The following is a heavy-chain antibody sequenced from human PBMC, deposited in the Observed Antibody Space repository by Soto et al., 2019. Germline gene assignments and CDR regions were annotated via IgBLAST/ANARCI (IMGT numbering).Heavy chain of an antibody. CDR1: KFNFSAYA. J-gene: IGHJ3*01. V-gene: IGHV3-23*01. Sequence: EVQLLESGGGLVQPGESLRLSCSASKFNFSAYAMGWVRQAPGKGLEWVSGISGSGKTTYYADSVKGHFSISRDNSKSTLFLEMHILGVADTAIYYCAKSIAVALSAAFDVWGQGTMVTVSS. D-gene: IGHD6-19*01. CDR2: ISGSGKTT. CDR3: AKSIAVALSAAFDV.